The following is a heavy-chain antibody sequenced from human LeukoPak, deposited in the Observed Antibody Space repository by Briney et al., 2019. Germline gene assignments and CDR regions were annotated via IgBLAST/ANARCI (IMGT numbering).Heavy chain of an antibody. CDR2: ISYDGSNK. V-gene: IGHV3-30-3*01. CDR1: GFTFSSYA. J-gene: IGHJ6*03. D-gene: IGHD1-26*01. Sequence: GRSLRLSCAASGFTFSSYAMHWVRQAPGKGLEWVAVISYDGSNKYYADSVKGRFTISRDNSKNTLYLQMNSLRAEDTAVYYCARTPTPIILGPGGDYMDVWGKGTTVTVSS. CDR3: ARTPTPIILGPGGDYMDV.